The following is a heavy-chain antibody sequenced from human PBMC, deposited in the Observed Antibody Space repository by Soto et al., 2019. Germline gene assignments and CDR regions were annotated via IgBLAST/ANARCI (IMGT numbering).Heavy chain of an antibody. J-gene: IGHJ4*02. Sequence: EVQLVESGGGLVQPGGSLRLSCAASGFTFRNYGMNWVRQAPGKGLEWVSYISSSSSNTINYADSVKGRFTISRDNAKNALYLQMNSLRAEDTALYYWARDLWYDLAGGESDYWGQGTLVTVSS. CDR2: ISSSSSNTI. CDR3: ARDLWYDLAGGESDY. CDR1: GFTFRNYG. V-gene: IGHV3-48*01. D-gene: IGHD3-16*01.